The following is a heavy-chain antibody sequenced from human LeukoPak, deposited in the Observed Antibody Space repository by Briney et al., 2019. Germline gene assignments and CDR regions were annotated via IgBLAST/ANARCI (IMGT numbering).Heavy chain of an antibody. CDR2: INPNSGGT. D-gene: IGHD3-10*01. CDR1: GYTFTGYY. Sequence: ASVKVSCKASGYTFTGYYMHWVRQAPGQGLEWMGWINPNSGGTNYAQKFQGRVTMTRDTSISTAYMELSRLTSDDTGVYYCARDPYYTDAFDIWGPGTKVIVSS. V-gene: IGHV1-2*02. J-gene: IGHJ3*02. CDR3: ARDPYYTDAFDI.